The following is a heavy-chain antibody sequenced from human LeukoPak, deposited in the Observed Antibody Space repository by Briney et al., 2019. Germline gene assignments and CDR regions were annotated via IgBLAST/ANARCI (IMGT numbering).Heavy chain of an antibody. CDR1: GFTFSSYE. CDR3: ARELEVSGFDP. Sequence: GGSLRLSCAASGFTFSSYEMNWVRQAPGQGLEWVSYISRSGSTMDYADSVKGRFTISRDNAKNSLYLQMNSLRAEDTTVYYCARELEVSGFDPWGQGTLVTVSS. J-gene: IGHJ5*02. V-gene: IGHV3-48*03. CDR2: ISRSGSTM. D-gene: IGHD6-19*01.